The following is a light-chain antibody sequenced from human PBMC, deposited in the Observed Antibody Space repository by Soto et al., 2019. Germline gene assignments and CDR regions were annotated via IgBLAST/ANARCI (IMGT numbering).Light chain of an antibody. Sequence: QLVLTQPPSVSGAPGQRVTISCTGGSSNIGAGYDVHWYQQLPGTAPKLLIYGNSIRPSGVPDRFSGSKSGTSASLAITGLQAEDEADYYCQSYDSSLSGSVFGGGTKLTVL. V-gene: IGLV1-40*01. CDR1: SSNIGAGYD. CDR3: QSYDSSLSGSV. J-gene: IGLJ2*01. CDR2: GNS.